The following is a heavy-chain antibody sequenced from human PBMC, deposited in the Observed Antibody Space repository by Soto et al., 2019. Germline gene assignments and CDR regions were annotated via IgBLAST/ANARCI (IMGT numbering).Heavy chain of an antibody. Sequence: QVQLQESGPGLVKPSQTLSLTCTVSGGSISSGGYYWSWIRQHPGKGLEWIGYIYYSGSTYYNPSLKSRVTISVDTSKNQFSLKLSSVTAADTAVYYCARGHVGERWLQLWGLDYWGQGTLVTVSS. CDR1: GGSISSGGYY. V-gene: IGHV4-31*03. D-gene: IGHD5-12*01. J-gene: IGHJ4*02. CDR3: ARGHVGERWLQLWGLDY. CDR2: IYYSGST.